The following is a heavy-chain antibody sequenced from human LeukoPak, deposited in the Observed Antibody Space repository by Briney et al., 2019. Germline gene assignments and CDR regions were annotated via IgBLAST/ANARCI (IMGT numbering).Heavy chain of an antibody. J-gene: IGHJ4*02. Sequence: GGSLRLSCAASGFTFSSYCMNWVRQAPGKGLEWVSCISSSSSYIYYADSVKGRFTNSRDNAKNSLYLQLNSWRAEDTAVYYCPRDQFSGSLDYWGQGTLVTVSS. V-gene: IGHV3-21*01. CDR1: GFTFSSYC. D-gene: IGHD1-26*01. CDR3: PRDQFSGSLDY. CDR2: ISSSSSYI.